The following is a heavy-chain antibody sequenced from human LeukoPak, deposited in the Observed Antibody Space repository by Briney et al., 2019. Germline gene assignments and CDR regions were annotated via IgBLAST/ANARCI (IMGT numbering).Heavy chain of an antibody. CDR1: GGSFSGYY. CDR2: INQSGST. V-gene: IGHV4-34*01. CDR3: ARGRRRSGSFYRHYYFYMDV. D-gene: IGHD1-26*01. Sequence: SETLSLTCAVYGGSFSGYYWSWIRQPPGKGLEYIGEINQSGSTNYNPSLKSRVTISVDTSKNQFSLKLRSLTAADTGMYFCARGRRRSGSFYRHYYFYMDVWGKGTTVTVSS. J-gene: IGHJ6*03.